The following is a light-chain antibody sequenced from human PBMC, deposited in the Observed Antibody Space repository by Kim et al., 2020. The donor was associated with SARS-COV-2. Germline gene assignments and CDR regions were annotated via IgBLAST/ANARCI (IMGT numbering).Light chain of an antibody. J-gene: IGLJ2*01. CDR3: SSYAGSNNVV. CDR1: SSDVGGYNY. V-gene: IGLV2-8*01. Sequence: GQSVTISCTATSSDVGGYNYVSWYQQHPGKAPKLMIYEVSKRPSGVPDRFSGSKSGNTASLTVSGLQAEDEADYYCSSYAGSNNVVFGGGTQLTVL. CDR2: EVS.